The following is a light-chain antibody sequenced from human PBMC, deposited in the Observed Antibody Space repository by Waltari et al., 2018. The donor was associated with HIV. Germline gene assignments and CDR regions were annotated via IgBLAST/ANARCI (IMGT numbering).Light chain of an antibody. CDR2: DVS. CDR1: SSAVGNYNY. V-gene: IGLV2-23*02. J-gene: IGLJ1*01. Sequence: QSALTQPASVSGSPVQSLTISCTGTSSAVGNYNYIPWYQHHPGKAPKLMIYDVSKRPSGVSNRCSGSKSGNTASLTISGLQAEDEADYYCCSYAGSSTFVFGTGTKVTVL. CDR3: CSYAGSSTFV.